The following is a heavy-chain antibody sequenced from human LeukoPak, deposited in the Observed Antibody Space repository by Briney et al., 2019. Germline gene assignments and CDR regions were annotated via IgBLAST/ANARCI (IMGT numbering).Heavy chain of an antibody. Sequence: KHGESLKISCKGSGYSFTSYWIGWVRQMPGKGLEWMGIIYPGDSDTRYSPSFQGQVTISADKSISTAYLQWSSLKASDTAMYYCARHEGGPYMTTVKDWFDPWGQGTLVTVSS. CDR1: GYSFTSYW. CDR2: IYPGDSDT. CDR3: ARHEGGPYMTTVKDWFDP. J-gene: IGHJ5*02. D-gene: IGHD4-17*01. V-gene: IGHV5-51*01.